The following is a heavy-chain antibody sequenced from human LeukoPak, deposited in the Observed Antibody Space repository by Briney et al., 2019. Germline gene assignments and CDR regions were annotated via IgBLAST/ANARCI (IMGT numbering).Heavy chain of an antibody. D-gene: IGHD5-24*01. Sequence: PSETLSLTCAVSGGSISSGGYSWSWIRQPPGKGLEWIGYIYHSGSTYYNPSLKSRVTISVDRSKNQFSLKLSSVTAADTAVYYCARGSWDGYNYGGYCFDYWGQGTLVTVSS. J-gene: IGHJ4*02. V-gene: IGHV4-30-2*01. CDR2: IYHSGST. CDR3: ARGSWDGYNYGGYCFDY. CDR1: GGSISSGGYS.